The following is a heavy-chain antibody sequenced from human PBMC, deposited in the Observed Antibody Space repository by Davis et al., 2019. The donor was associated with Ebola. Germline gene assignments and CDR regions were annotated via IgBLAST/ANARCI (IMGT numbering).Heavy chain of an antibody. D-gene: IGHD6-6*01. J-gene: IGHJ6*02. CDR1: GGSISSNSYY. V-gene: IGHV4-39*01. Sequence: SETLSLTCTVSGGSISSNSYYWGWIRQPPGKGLEWIGSIYYSGSTYYNPSLKSRVTISVDTSKNQFSLKLSSVTAADTAVYYCAISSSSEYYYYYGMDVWGQGTTVTVSS. CDR2: IYYSGST. CDR3: AISSSSEYYYYYGMDV.